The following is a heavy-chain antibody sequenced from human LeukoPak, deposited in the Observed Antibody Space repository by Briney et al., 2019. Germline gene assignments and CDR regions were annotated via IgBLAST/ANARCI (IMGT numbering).Heavy chain of an antibody. V-gene: IGHV3-7*01. CDR2: IKKDGSDK. J-gene: IGHJ6*03. CDR1: GFTFSSYW. D-gene: IGHD2-15*01. Sequence: GGSLRLSCAASGFTFSSYWMSWVRQAPGKGLEWVANIKKDGSDKYYVDSVKGRFTISRDNAKNSLYLQMNSLRAEDTAVYYCARDGFYCSGGSCYYHYYMDVWGKGTTVTVSS. CDR3: ARDGFYCSGGSCYYHYYMDV.